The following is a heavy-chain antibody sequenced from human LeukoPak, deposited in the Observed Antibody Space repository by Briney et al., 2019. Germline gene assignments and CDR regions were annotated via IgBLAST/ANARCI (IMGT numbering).Heavy chain of an antibody. J-gene: IGHJ4*02. CDR3: ARAARGSLTPFDY. D-gene: IGHD1-26*01. V-gene: IGHV4-38-2*01. Sequence: GSLRLSCAASGFTFSDYYMSWIRQPPGKGLEWIGSIYYSGSTYYNPSLKSRVTISVDTSKNQFSLKLSSVTAADTAVYYCARAARGSLTPFDYWGQGTLVTVSS. CDR1: GFTFSDYY. CDR2: IYYSGST.